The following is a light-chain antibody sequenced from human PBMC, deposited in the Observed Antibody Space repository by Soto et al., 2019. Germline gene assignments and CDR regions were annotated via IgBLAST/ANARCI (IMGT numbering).Light chain of an antibody. J-gene: IGKJ1*01. V-gene: IGKV1-17*01. CDR1: QGIRDD. Sequence: DVQMTQSPSSLSASVGDRVTITCRASQGIRDDLSWYQQKPGKAPKRLIYGAATLQSGVPLRFSGSGSGTGFTLTISSLQPDDSATYSCLQHNTYPRTFGQGTKVEIK. CDR2: GAA. CDR3: LQHNTYPRT.